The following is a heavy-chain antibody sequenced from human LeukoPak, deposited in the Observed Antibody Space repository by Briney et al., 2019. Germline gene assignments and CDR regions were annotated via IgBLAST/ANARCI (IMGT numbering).Heavy chain of an antibody. CDR2: ISSSSSYI. V-gene: IGHV3-21*01. D-gene: IGHD6-13*01. J-gene: IGHJ4*02. CDR1: GFTFSSYS. Sequence: GGSLRLSCAASGFTFSSYSMNWVRQAPGKGLEWVSSISSSSSYIYYADSVKGRFTISRDNAKNSLYLQMNSLRAEDTAVYYCARALDKKGSSPTGYWGQGTLVTVSS. CDR3: ARALDKKGSSPTGY.